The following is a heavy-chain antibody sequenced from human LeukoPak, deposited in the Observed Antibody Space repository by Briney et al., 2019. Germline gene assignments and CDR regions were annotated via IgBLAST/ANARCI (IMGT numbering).Heavy chain of an antibody. CDR1: GFTFSSYW. J-gene: IGHJ3*02. V-gene: IGHV3-7*01. Sequence: GGSLRLSCVASGFTFSSYWTSWVRQAPGKGLEWVANIKQDGSEKYYVDSVKGRFTISRDNAKNSLYLQMNSLRAEDTAVYYCAKVSGIAGPSDPFDIWGQGTMVTVSS. CDR3: AKVSGIAGPSDPFDI. CDR2: IKQDGSEK. D-gene: IGHD1-14*01.